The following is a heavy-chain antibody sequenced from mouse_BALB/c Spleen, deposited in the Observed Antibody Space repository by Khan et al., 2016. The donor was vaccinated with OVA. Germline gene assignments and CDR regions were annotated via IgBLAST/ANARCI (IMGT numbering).Heavy chain of an antibody. D-gene: IGHD2-14*01. J-gene: IGHJ4*01. V-gene: IGHV9-3-1*01. CDR1: GYTFTIYG. CDR3: ARLGYNGTIDY. Sequence: QIQLVQSGPELKKPGETVKISCKASGYTFTIYGMNWVRQAPGKGLKWMGWINPYTGEPTYADDFKGRFAFSLETSASTAFLQINNLKNEDTATYFCARLGYNGTIDYWGQGTSVTVSS. CDR2: INPYTGEP.